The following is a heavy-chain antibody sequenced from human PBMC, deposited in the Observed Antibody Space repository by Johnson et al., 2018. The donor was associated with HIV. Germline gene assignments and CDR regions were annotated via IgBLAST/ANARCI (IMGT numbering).Heavy chain of an antibody. J-gene: IGHJ3*02. CDR3: PKLFLTTYAVDI. CDR1: GSPFSSIV. D-gene: IGHD2/OR15-2a*01. CDR2: FWYDGGIK. V-gene: IGHV3-33*06. Sequence: QVQLMESGGGVVQPGRSLRLSCAALGSPFSSIVLPWVRTAPGKGLGGGDVFWYDGGIKYYAASVKGRFTITRAISKNTLYLQMNSLRDEGTAEYYWPKLFLTTYAVDIWGQGTMVTVSS.